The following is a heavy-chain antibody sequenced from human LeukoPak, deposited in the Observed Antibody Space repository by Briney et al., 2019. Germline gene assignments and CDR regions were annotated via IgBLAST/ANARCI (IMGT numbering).Heavy chain of an antibody. CDR3: ARQGTYYDFWSGYYEDY. Sequence: GGSLRLSCAASGFTFTSYSMNWVRQAPGKGLEWVSTISGGGGSTYYADSVKGRFTISRDNSKNTLYLQVSSLRAEDTAVYYCARQGTYYDFWSGYYEDYWGQGTLVTVSS. D-gene: IGHD3-3*01. CDR1: GFTFTSYS. J-gene: IGHJ4*02. V-gene: IGHV3-23*01. CDR2: ISGGGGST.